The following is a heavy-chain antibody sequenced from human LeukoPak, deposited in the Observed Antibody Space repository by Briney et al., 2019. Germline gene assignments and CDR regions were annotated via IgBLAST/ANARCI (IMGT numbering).Heavy chain of an antibody. CDR3: AKDVLYGGNQLLWN. D-gene: IGHD4-23*01. V-gene: IGHV3-23*01. CDR2: ISGSGGST. J-gene: IGHJ4*02. CDR1: GFTFSSYS. Sequence: GGSLRLSCAASGFTFSSYSMNWVRQAPGKGLEWVSAISGSGGSTYYADSVKGRFTISRDNSKNTLYLQMNSLRAEDTAVYYCAKDVLYGGNQLLWNWGQGTLVTVSS.